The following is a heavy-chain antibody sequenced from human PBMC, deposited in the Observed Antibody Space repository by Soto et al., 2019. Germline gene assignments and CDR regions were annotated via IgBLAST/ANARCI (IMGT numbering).Heavy chain of an antibody. Sequence: QVQLVQSGAEVKKPGSSVKVSCKASGGTFSSYTLSWVRQAPGQGLEWMGRFIPILGIANYAQKFQDRVTLTPDKSTRTAYIELSSLTSDDTAVYYCASTRYGYSSSSAPGASYWYFDLYGRGTLVTVSS. D-gene: IGHD6-13*01. CDR1: GGTFSSYT. CDR2: FIPILGIA. J-gene: IGHJ2*01. CDR3: ASTRYGYSSSSAPGASYWYFDL. V-gene: IGHV1-69*02.